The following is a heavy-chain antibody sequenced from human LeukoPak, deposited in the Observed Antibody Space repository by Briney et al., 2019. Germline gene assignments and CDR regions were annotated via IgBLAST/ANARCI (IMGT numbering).Heavy chain of an antibody. CDR1: GGTFSSYA. Sequence: SVKVSCKASGGTFSSYAISWVRQASGQGLEWMGGIIPIFGTANYAQKFQGRVTITADESTSTAYMELSSLRSEDTAVYYCARDGGRTIFGVVNNWFDPWGQGTLVTVSS. CDR2: IIPIFGTA. V-gene: IGHV1-69*13. J-gene: IGHJ5*02. D-gene: IGHD3-3*01. CDR3: ARDGGRTIFGVVNNWFDP.